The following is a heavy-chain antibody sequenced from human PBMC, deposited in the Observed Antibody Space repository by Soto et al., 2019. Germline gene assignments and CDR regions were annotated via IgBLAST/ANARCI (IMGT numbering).Heavy chain of an antibody. CDR3: ARGGFEAGRGRFGY. CDR2: ISKGGEKK. Sequence: QVQVVESGGGVVQPGGSLRLSCAASGFTFSTSAMHWVRQAPGKGLEWMAMISKGGEKKYYADSVKGRFTISSDISERSLHLQMNSLRTEDTAFYYCARGGFEAGRGRFGYWGQGTLVSVSS. V-gene: IGHV3-30*04. J-gene: IGHJ4*02. CDR1: GFTFSTSA. D-gene: IGHD2-15*01.